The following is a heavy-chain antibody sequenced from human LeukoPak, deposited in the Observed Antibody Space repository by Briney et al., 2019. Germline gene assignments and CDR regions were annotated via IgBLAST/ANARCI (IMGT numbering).Heavy chain of an antibody. CDR3: ASRAVVGYYYFDY. CDR2: ISSSGSTI. CDR1: GFTFSSYE. D-gene: IGHD6-19*01. Sequence: PGGSLRLSCAASGFTFSSYEMNWVRQAPGKGLEWVSYISSSGSTIYYADSVKGRFTISRDNSKNTLYLQMNSLRAEDTAVYYCASRAVVGYYYFDYWGQGTLVIVSS. J-gene: IGHJ4*02. V-gene: IGHV3-48*03.